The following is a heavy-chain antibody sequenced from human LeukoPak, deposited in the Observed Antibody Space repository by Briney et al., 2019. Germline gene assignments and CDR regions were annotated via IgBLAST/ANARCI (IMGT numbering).Heavy chain of an antibody. CDR1: GGSISSCSYY. CDR3: ARGLRRSTYYYDSSGLFDY. D-gene: IGHD3-22*01. V-gene: IGHV4-61*02. J-gene: IGHJ4*02. Sequence: PSQTLSLTCTVSGGSISSCSYYWSWLRQPAGKGLEWIGRIYTSGSTNYSPSLKSRVTISVDTSKNQFSLKLSSATAADTAVYYCARGLRRSTYYYDSSGLFDYWGQGTLVTVSS. CDR2: IYTSGST.